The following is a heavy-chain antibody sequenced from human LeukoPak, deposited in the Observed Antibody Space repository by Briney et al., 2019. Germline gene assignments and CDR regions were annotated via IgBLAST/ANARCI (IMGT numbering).Heavy chain of an antibody. V-gene: IGHV3-21*01. CDR3: ARESQRWLAN. Sequence: GGSLRLFCAASGFPFSSYSMKWVRQAPGKGLEGVSSVSSCRSYIYYAASVKGRFTISSDNAKNSLDLQMNSLSAEDTAVYYWARESQRWLANWGQGTLVTVSS. CDR1: GFPFSSYS. J-gene: IGHJ4*02. D-gene: IGHD5-24*01. CDR2: VSSCRSYI.